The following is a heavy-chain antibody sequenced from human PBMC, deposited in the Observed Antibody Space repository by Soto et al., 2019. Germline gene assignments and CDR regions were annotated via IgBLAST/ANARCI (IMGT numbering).Heavy chain of an antibody. CDR1: GFTFSSYG. CDR3: AKGALGCSGGSCYSGHYYYGMDV. D-gene: IGHD2-15*01. J-gene: IGHJ6*02. Sequence: QVQLVESGGGVVQPGRSLRLSCAASGFTFSSYGMHWVRQAPGKGLEWVAVISYDGSNKYYADSVKGRFTISRDNSKNTLYLQMNSLRAEDTAVYYCAKGALGCSGGSCYSGHYYYGMDVWGQGTTVTVSS. CDR2: ISYDGSNK. V-gene: IGHV3-30*18.